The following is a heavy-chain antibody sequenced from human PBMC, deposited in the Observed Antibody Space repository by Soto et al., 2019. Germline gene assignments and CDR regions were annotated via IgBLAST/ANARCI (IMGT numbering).Heavy chain of an antibody. CDR1: GDSVSTSPSY. CDR3: ARGRGYGYGIDY. CDR2: IYNSETT. D-gene: IGHD5-18*01. J-gene: IGHJ4*02. V-gene: IGHV4-61*01. Sequence: QVQLQESGPGLVTPSETMSLTCTVSGDSVSTSPSYWSWIRQPPGKGLECIAFIYNSETTYYNPSLRSRVTISVATSNNQFSLKLSSVTAADTGVYYCARGRGYGYGIDYWGQGTLVSVSS.